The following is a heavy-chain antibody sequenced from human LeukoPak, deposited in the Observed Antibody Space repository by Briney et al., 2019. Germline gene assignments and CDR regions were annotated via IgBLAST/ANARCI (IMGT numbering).Heavy chain of an antibody. CDR2: ISAYNGNT. CDR1: GYTFTSYG. V-gene: IGHV1-18*01. Sequence: ASVKVSCKASGYTFTSYGISWVRQAPGQGLEWMGWISAYNGNTNYAQKFQGRVTMTRNTSISTAYMELSSLRSEDTAVYYCAREIVGATQHYYYYYGMDVWGQGTLVTVSS. CDR3: AREIVGATQHYYYYYGMDV. D-gene: IGHD1-26*01. J-gene: IGHJ6*02.